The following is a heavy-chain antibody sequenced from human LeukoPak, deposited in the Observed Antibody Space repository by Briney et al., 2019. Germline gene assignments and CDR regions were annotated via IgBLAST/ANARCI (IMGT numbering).Heavy chain of an antibody. CDR2: ISAYSGHT. CDR1: GYTFTTYG. D-gene: IGHD5-12*01. V-gene: IGHV1-18*01. J-gene: IGHJ4*02. CDR3: ARDYDDDSRCFGY. Sequence: ASVKVSCKASGYTFTTYGINWVRQAPGQGPEWMGWISAYSGHTNYAQKFQGRVTMTRDTSTTTVYMEMRSLRSDDTAVFYCARDYDDDSRCFGYWGQGTLVTVPS.